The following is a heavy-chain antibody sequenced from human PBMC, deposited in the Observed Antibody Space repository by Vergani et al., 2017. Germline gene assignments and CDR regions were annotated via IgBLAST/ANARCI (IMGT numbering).Heavy chain of an antibody. D-gene: IGHD3-22*01. V-gene: IGHV4-39*01. Sequence: QLQLQESGPGLVKPSETLSLTCPVSGGSITYGAFYWGWIRQSPGKGLEWIGSIYYSENKFYNPSLASRVTRSIDTTKNQFSLKLMSVTAADTAVSYCASCFRDEGMIYGGTVENWFDPWGQGTLVTVSS. CDR1: GGSITYGAFY. CDR2: IYYSENK. CDR3: ASCFRDEGMIYGGTVENWFDP. J-gene: IGHJ5*02.